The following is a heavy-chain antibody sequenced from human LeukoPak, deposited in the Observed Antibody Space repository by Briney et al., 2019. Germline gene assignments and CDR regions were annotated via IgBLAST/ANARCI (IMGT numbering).Heavy chain of an antibody. J-gene: IGHJ4*02. Sequence: QPGRSLRLSCVASGFTFSTYGMHWVRQAPGKGLEWVVVIWYDGSKKFYAESVKGRCTISRDHSKNTLNLQINSLRADDTAVYYCAKDLGMIVVQSYFDYWGQGTLVTVSS. CDR3: AKDLGMIVVQSYFDY. V-gene: IGHV3-33*06. CDR2: IWYDGSKK. CDR1: GFTFSTYG. D-gene: IGHD3-22*01.